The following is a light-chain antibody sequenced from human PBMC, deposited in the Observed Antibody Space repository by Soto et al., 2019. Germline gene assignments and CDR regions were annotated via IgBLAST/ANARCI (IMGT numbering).Light chain of an antibody. V-gene: IGLV1-40*01. CDR2: GNS. J-gene: IGLJ1*01. CDR1: SSNIGAGYD. Sequence: QLVLTQPPSVSGAPGQRVTISCTGSSSNIGAGYDVHWYQQLPGTAPKLLIYGNSKRPSGVPDRFSGSKSGTSASLAITGLRAEDEADFYCQSYDSSLSGFVFGSGTKLTVL. CDR3: QSYDSSLSGFV.